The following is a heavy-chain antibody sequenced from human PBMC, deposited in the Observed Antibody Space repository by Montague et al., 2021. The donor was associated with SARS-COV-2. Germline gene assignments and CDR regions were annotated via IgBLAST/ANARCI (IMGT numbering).Heavy chain of an antibody. CDR1: GDSVSRSY. CDR3: ARQITMVREPFDS. J-gene: IGHJ4*02. D-gene: IGHD3-10*01. V-gene: IGHV4-59*08. Sequence: SETLSLTCTVAGDSVSRSYWNWIRQSPGKGLEWIGNIYYYGSVNYNPSLKSRLSISLDTSKNQLSLTLTSVTAADTATYYCARQITMVREPFDSWGQRTLVLVSS. CDR2: IYYYGSV.